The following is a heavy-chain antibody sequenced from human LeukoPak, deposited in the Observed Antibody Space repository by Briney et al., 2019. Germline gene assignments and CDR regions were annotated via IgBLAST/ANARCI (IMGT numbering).Heavy chain of an antibody. CDR1: GGSISSYY. D-gene: IGHD6-19*01. CDR2: IYTSGST. J-gene: IGHJ4*02. Sequence: SETLSLTCTVSGGSISSYYWSWIRQPAGKGLEWIGRIYTSGSTNYNPSLKSRVTMSVDTSKNQFSLKLSSVTTADTAVYYCARVSSEQWLVPDGPLDYWGQGNLVTVSS. CDR3: ARVSSEQWLVPDGPLDY. V-gene: IGHV4-4*07.